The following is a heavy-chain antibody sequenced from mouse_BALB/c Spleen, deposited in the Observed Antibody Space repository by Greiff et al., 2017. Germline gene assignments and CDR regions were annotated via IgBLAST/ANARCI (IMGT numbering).Heavy chain of an antibody. D-gene: IGHD3-1*01. CDR3: ARDRQLGLRTAY. V-gene: IGHV5-6-3*01. J-gene: IGHJ3*01. CDR1: GFTFSSYG. CDR2: INSNGGST. Sequence: DVQLVESGGGLVQPGGSLKLSCAASGFTFSSYGMSWVRQTPDKRLELVATINSNGGSTYYPDSVKGRFTISRDNAKNTLYLQMSSLKSEDTAMYYCARDRQLGLRTAYWGQGTLVTVSA.